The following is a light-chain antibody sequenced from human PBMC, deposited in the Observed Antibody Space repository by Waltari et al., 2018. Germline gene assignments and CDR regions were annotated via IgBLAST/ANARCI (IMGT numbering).Light chain of an antibody. V-gene: IGLV1-44*01. J-gene: IGLJ3*02. Sequence: QSVLTQPPSASGAPGQRVTISRSGTSSNVGTNVVNWYQQIPGTAPKLLIYRNDQRPSGVPDRFSGSKSGTSASLAISGLQSEDEGDYYCASWDDSPNGRWVFGGGTKLTVL. CDR3: ASWDDSPNGRWV. CDR2: RND. CDR1: SSNVGTNV.